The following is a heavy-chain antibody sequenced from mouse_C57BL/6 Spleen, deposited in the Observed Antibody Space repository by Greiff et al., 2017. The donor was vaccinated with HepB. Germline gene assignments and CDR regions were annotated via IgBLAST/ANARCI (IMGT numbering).Heavy chain of an antibody. CDR2: MNPSSGYT. D-gene: IGHD1-1*01. CDR3: AREWYGSSYESFAY. Sequence: VQLKQSGAELAKPGASVKLSCKASGYTFTSYWMHWVKQRPGQGLEWIGYMNPSSGYTKYNQKFKDKATLTADKSSSTAYMQLSSLTYEDSAVYYCAREWYGSSYESFAYWGQGTLVTVSA. CDR1: GYTFTSYW. J-gene: IGHJ3*01. V-gene: IGHV1-7*01.